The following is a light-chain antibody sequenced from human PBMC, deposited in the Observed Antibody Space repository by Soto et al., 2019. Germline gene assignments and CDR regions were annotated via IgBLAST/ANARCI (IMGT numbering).Light chain of an antibody. V-gene: IGLV1-40*01. CDR2: GNS. CDR3: QSYDSSLSGLI. Sequence: QSVLTQTPSVSGAPGQRVTISCTGSSSNSGAGYDVHWYQQLPGTAPKLLIYGNSNRPSGVPDRFSGSKSGTSASLAITGLQAVDEADYYCQSYDSSLSGLIFGTGTKLTVL. CDR1: SSNSGAGYD. J-gene: IGLJ1*01.